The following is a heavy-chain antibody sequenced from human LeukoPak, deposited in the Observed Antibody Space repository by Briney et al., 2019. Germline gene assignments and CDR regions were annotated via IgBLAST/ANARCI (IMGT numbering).Heavy chain of an antibody. J-gene: IGHJ6*02. D-gene: IGHD3-3*02. Sequence: GGSLRLSCAASGFTVSSNYMSWVRQAPGKGLEWVSVIYSGGSTYYADSVKGRFTISRDNSENTLYLQMNSLRAEDTAVYYCARDRRGISTQSGMDVWGQGTTVTVSS. V-gene: IGHV3-53*01. CDR1: GFTVSSNY. CDR3: ARDRRGISTQSGMDV. CDR2: IYSGGST.